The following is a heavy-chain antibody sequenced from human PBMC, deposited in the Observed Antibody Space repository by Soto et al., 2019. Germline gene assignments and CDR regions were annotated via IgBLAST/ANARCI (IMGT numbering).Heavy chain of an antibody. CDR2: IYYSGST. V-gene: IGHV4-39*01. CDR1: GGSISSSSYY. Sequence: SETLSLTCTVSGGSISSSSYYWGWIRQPPGKGLEWIGSIYYSGSTYYNPSLKSRVTISVDTSKNQFSLKLSSVTAADTAVYYCARHMGAAAGTEGGFETWGQGTLVTVCS. CDR3: ARHMGAAAGTEGGFET. D-gene: IGHD6-13*01. J-gene: IGHJ5*02.